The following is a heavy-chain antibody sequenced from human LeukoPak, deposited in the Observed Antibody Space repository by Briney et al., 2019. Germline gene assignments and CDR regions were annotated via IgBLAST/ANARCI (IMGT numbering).Heavy chain of an antibody. D-gene: IGHD3-22*01. Sequence: GESLKISCKGSGYSFTSYWSGWVRQMPGKGLEWMGIIYPGDSDTRYSPSFQGQVTISADKSISTAYLQWSSLKASDTAMYYCARQEAPDCYDSSGFIDYWGQGTLVTVSS. CDR3: ARQEAPDCYDSSGFIDY. CDR2: IYPGDSDT. CDR1: GYSFTSYW. V-gene: IGHV5-51*01. J-gene: IGHJ4*02.